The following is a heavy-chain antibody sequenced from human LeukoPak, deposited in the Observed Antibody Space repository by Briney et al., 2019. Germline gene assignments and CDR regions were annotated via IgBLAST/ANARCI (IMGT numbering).Heavy chain of an antibody. CDR2: INSDGSST. J-gene: IGHJ4*02. D-gene: IGHD3-22*01. V-gene: IGHV3-74*01. CDR1: GFTFSNYW. CDR3: AKPSWGSSGYYYVALGY. Sequence: GGSLRLSCAASGFTFSNYWMHWVRQAPGKGLVWVSLINSDGSSTIYADSVKGRFTISRDNSKNTLYLQMNSLRAEDTAVYYCAKPSWGSSGYYYVALGYWGQGTLVTVSS.